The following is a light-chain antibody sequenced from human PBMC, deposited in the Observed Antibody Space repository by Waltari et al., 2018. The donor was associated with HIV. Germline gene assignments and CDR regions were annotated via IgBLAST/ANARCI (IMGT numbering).Light chain of an antibody. CDR1: ALPEKY. J-gene: IGLJ1*01. Sequence: SYELTQPPSVSVSPGQTARITCSGDALPEKYAYWYQQMPGQAPVLVIYRDSERPSGIPERFSGSSSGTTVTLTISGVQAEDEADYYCQSADSSGTYVFGNGTKVTVL. V-gene: IGLV3-25*03. CDR3: QSADSSGTYV. CDR2: RDS.